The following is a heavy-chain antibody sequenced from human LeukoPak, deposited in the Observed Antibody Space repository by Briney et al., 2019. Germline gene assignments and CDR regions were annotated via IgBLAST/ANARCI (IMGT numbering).Heavy chain of an antibody. CDR2: ISTYTGNT. V-gene: IGHV1-18*01. CDR1: GYTFTNYA. J-gene: IGHJ4*02. D-gene: IGHD3-22*01. CDR3: AREDSPYYFDY. Sequence: GASVKVSCKSSGYTFTNYAISWVRQAPGQGLEWMGWISTYTGNTKYAQNFQGRVTMTTDTSTSTAYMDLRTLGSDDTAVYYCAREDSPYYFDYWGQGTLVTVSS.